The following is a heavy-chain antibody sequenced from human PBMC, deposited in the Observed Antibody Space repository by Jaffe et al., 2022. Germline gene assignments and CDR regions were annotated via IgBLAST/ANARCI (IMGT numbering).Heavy chain of an antibody. J-gene: IGHJ3*01. Sequence: QVQLQESGPKLVRPSQTLSLTCSVSGASISSANYYWSWIRQSAEKGLEWIGRVYTTGKTNYNPSLESRVTIALDTSKNQFSLSLNSVTAADTAVYYCASQGTYFYESSGYGDGFDLWGHGTMVTVSS. CDR1: GASISSANYY. CDR2: VYTTGKT. V-gene: IGHV4-61*02. CDR3: ASQGTYFYESSGYGDGFDL. D-gene: IGHD3-22*01.